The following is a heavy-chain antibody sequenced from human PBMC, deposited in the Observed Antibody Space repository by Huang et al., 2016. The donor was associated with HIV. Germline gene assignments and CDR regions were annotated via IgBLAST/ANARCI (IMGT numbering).Heavy chain of an antibody. CDR2: RAKDGSNK. CDR3: ALKGDSSGWEYFRH. Sequence: QVQLVESGGGVVQPGRSLRLSCAASGFIFSNYGMHWVRQAPGKGVGWGGCRAKDGSNKYYTDSVKGRFSISRDNSKNTLYLQMNSLRAEDTAVYYCALKGDSSGWEYFRHWGQGTLVTVSS. CDR1: GFIFSNYG. J-gene: IGHJ1*01. D-gene: IGHD6-19*01. V-gene: IGHV3-30*03.